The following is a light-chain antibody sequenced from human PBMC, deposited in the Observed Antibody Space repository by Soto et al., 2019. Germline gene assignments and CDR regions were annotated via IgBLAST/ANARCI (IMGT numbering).Light chain of an antibody. CDR2: KAS. V-gene: IGKV1-5*03. Sequence: DFQMTQSPSTLSASVGDRVTITCRASQTINNWLAWYQQQSGKAPKLLIYKASSLESGVPSRFSGSGSGTEFTLTISSLQPEDSATYDCQQYYGAWTCGQGPKVEVK. CDR3: QQYYGAWT. J-gene: IGKJ1*01. CDR1: QTINNW.